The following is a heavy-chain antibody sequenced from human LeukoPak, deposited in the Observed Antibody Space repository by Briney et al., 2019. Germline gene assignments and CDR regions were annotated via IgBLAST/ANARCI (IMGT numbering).Heavy chain of an antibody. CDR1: GFTFSSYA. V-gene: IGHV3-23*01. D-gene: IGHD2-15*01. CDR3: AKPEGEVVTPYDAFDI. Sequence: GGSLRLSCAASGFTFSSYAMSWVRQAPGKGLEWVSAISASGGGTYYADSVKGRFTISRDNSKNTLYLQMNSLRAEDTAVYYCAKPEGEVVTPYDAFDIWGQGTMVTVSS. CDR2: ISASGGGT. J-gene: IGHJ3*02.